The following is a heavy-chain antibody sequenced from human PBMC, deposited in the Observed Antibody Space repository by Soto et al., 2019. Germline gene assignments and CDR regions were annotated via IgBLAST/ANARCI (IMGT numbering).Heavy chain of an antibody. Sequence: QVQLQESGPGLVKPSGTLFLTCAVSGGSVSSSNWWSWVRQPPGKGLEEIGEIYHSGSTNSNPSLKSRVTMSVDKSKNHFSLKLTSVTAADTAVYYGGVAYDSDAFDIWGHGTMFTVSS. V-gene: IGHV4-4*02. CDR3: GVAYDSDAFDI. J-gene: IGHJ3*02. CDR1: GGSVSSSNW. D-gene: IGHD3-22*01. CDR2: IYHSGST.